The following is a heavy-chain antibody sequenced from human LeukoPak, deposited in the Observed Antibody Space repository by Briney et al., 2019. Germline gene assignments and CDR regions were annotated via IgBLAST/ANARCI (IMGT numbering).Heavy chain of an antibody. CDR3: ARGYNWNDVGVDY. V-gene: IGHV1-69*05. J-gene: IGHJ4*02. CDR2: IIPIFGTA. CDR1: GGTFSSYA. Sequence: SVKVSYKASGGTFSSYAISWVRQAPGQGLEWMGGIIPIFGTANYAQKFQGRVTITTDESTSTAYMELSSLRSEDTAVYYCARGYNWNDVGVDYWGQGTLVTVSS. D-gene: IGHD1-1*01.